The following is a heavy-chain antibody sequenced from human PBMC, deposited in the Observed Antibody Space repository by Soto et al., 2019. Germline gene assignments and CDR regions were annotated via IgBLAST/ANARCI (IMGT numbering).Heavy chain of an antibody. Sequence: PGGSLRLSCAASGFTFSSYGMHWVRQAPGKGLEWVAVIWYDGSNKYYADSVKGRFTISRDNSKNTLYLQMNSLRAEDTAVYYCARYRLASKDLQYYYYMDVWGEGTTVTVSS. CDR3: ARYRLASKDLQYYYYMDV. CDR2: IWYDGSNK. J-gene: IGHJ6*03. V-gene: IGHV3-33*01. D-gene: IGHD1-26*01. CDR1: GFTFSSYG.